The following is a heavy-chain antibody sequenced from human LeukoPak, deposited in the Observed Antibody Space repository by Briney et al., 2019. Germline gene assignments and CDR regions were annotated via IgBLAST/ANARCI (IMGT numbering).Heavy chain of an antibody. Sequence: GESLKISCKGSGYSFTTYWIAWVRQMPGKGLEWMGIIYPGDSDTRYSPSFQGQVTISADKSISTAYLQWSSLKASDTAMYFCGGGKNTVTTFDYWGQGTLVTVSS. CDR1: GYSFTTYW. D-gene: IGHD4-17*01. CDR2: IYPGDSDT. CDR3: GGGKNTVTTFDY. V-gene: IGHV5-51*01. J-gene: IGHJ4*02.